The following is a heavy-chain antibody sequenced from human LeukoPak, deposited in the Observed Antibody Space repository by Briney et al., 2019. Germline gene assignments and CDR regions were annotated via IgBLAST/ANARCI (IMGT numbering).Heavy chain of an antibody. CDR3: VRELEGGLGDY. CDR2: IWYDGSNK. D-gene: IGHD2-15*01. J-gene: IGHJ4*02. V-gene: IGHV3-33*07. Sequence: GESLKISCAASGFTFSSYGMYWVRQAPGKGLEWVAVIWYDGSNKYYADSVKGRFTISRDNSKNTLYLQMNSLRAEDTAVYYCVRELEGGLGDYWGQGTLVTVSS. CDR1: GFTFSSYG.